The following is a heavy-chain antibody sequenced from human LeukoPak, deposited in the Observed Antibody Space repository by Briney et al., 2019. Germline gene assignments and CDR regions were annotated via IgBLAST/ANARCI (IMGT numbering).Heavy chain of an antibody. CDR1: GFTFSSYA. V-gene: IGHV3-7*03. J-gene: IGHJ6*02. CDR3: ARGGGLDV. D-gene: IGHD3-16*01. Sequence: GRSLRLSCAASGFTFSSYAMHWVRQAPGKGLEWVASINHNGNVNYYVDSVKGRSTISRDNAKNSLYLQMSNLRAEDTAVYFCARGGGLDVWGQGATVTVSS. CDR2: INHNGNVN.